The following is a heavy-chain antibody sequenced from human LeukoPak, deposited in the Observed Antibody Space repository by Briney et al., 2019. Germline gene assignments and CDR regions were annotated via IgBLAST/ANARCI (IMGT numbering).Heavy chain of an antibody. J-gene: IGHJ4*02. Sequence: SETLSLTCTVFGGSVRSYYWNWIRQPPGKGLEWIGYIYYSGSTNYNPSLKSRVTISVDTSKNQLSLKLSSVIAADTAVYYCARVLTGKFDYWGQGTLVTVSS. V-gene: IGHV4-59*02. CDR3: ARVLTGKFDY. D-gene: IGHD7-27*01. CDR2: IYYSGST. CDR1: GGSVRSYY.